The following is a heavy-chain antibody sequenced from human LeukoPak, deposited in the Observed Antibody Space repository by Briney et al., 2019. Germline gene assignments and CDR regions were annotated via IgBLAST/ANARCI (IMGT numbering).Heavy chain of an antibody. CDR2: ISAYNGNT. D-gene: IGHD3-10*01. J-gene: IGHJ5*02. CDR3: ARAVKSGLITSFDP. V-gene: IGHV1-18*01. CDR1: GYTFTSYG. Sequence: ASVKVSCEASGYTFTSYGISWVRQAPGQGLEWMGWISAYNGNTNYAQKLQGRVTMTTDTSTSTAYMELRSLRSDDTAVYYCARAVKSGLITSFDPWGQGTLVTVSS.